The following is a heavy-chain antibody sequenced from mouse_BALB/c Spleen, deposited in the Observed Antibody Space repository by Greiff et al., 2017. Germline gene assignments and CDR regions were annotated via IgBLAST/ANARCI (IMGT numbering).Heavy chain of an antibody. CDR2: ISYDGSN. D-gene: IGHD2-14*01. Sequence: ESGPGLVKPSQSLSLTCSVTGYSITSGYYWNWIRQFPGNKLEWMGYISYDGSNNYNPSLKNRISITRDTSKNQFFLKLNSVTTEDTATYYCASAYYRYDGGSDYWGQGTTLTVSS. V-gene: IGHV3-6*02. J-gene: IGHJ2*01. CDR1: GYSITSGYY. CDR3: ASAYYRYDGGSDY.